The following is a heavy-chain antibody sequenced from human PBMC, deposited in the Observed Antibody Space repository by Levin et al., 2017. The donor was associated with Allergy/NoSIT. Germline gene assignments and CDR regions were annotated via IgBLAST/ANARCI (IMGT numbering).Heavy chain of an antibody. J-gene: IGHJ6*03. CDR1: GDSVSSNSAA. CDR2: TYYRSKWYN. V-gene: IGHV6-1*01. Sequence: SQTLSLTCAISGDSVSSNSAAWNWIRQSPSRGLEWLGRTYYRSKWYNDYAVSVKSRITINPDTSKNQFSLQLNSVTPEDTAVYYCARAQRGMAARPSYYYYYMDVWGKGTPVTVSS. D-gene: IGHD6-6*01. CDR3: ARAQRGMAARPSYYYYYMDV.